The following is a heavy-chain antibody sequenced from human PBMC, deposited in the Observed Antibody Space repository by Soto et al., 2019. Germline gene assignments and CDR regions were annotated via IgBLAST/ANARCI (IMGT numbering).Heavy chain of an antibody. Sequence: PRGSLRLSCAPSGFTFSSYSLNWVRQAPGKGPEWVSSNSGSSSFIYYADSVKGRFTNSRDNAKNSLYLQMNSLRGEDTAIYYCASPKERIAVAGADYWGQGTLVTVSS. D-gene: IGHD6-19*01. CDR3: ASPKERIAVAGADY. CDR1: GFTFSSYS. V-gene: IGHV3-21*01. J-gene: IGHJ4*02. CDR2: NSGSSSFI.